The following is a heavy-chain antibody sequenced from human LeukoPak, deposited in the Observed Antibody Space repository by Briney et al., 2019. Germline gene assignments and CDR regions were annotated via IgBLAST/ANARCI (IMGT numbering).Heavy chain of an antibody. CDR3: ARDHDRSSGDAFDI. D-gene: IGHD3-22*01. CDR1: GFTVNSNY. CDR2: IYSGGTT. V-gene: IGHV3-53*01. J-gene: IGHJ3*02. Sequence: GGSLRLSCAASGFTVNSNYMSWVRQAPGKGLEWVSVIYSGGTTYYADSVKGRFTISRDNSKNTLYLQMNSLRAEDTAVYYCARDHDRSSGDAFDIWGQGTMVTVSS.